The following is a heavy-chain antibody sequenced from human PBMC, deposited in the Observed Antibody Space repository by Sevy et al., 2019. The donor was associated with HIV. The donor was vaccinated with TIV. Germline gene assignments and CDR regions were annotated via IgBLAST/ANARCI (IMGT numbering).Heavy chain of an antibody. D-gene: IGHD3-16*02. V-gene: IGHV3-33*01. CDR1: GFSFSSYG. J-gene: IGHJ4*02. CDR3: ARAWGSYRYARLDY. Sequence: GGSLRLSCAASGFSFSSYGMHWVRQAPGKGLEWVAVLWYDGSNKYYGDSVKGRFTISRDNSKNTLYLQMNSVRADDTAMYYCARAWGSYRYARLDYWGQGTLVTVSS. CDR2: LWYDGSNK.